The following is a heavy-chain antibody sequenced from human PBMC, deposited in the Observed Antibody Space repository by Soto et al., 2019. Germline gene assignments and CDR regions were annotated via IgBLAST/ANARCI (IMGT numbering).Heavy chain of an antibody. CDR2: IIPLFTPT. J-gene: IGHJ4*02. D-gene: IGHD5-12*01. CDR1: GDTFNNYA. Sequence: QVQLVQSGAEVKKPGSSVKVSCKASGDTFNNYALSWVRQAPGQGLEWLGWIIPLFTPTNYPQKFQDRVTMASHDSTRAFYLALHSLTSQDTAVYFCATAPSGYDSKGYFDYWGQGTLVTVSS. V-gene: IGHV1-69*01. CDR3: ATAPSGYDSKGYFDY.